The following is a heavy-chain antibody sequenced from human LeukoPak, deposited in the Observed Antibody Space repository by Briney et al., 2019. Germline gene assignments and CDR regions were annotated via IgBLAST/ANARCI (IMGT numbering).Heavy chain of an antibody. Sequence: GGSLRLSCAASGFTFSNYEMNWVRQAPGRGLEWVSYISSSGLTMYYADSVKGRFTISRDNAKNSLYLQMNSLRAEDTAVYYCARRTTGADYWGQGTLVTVSS. D-gene: IGHD4-17*01. CDR3: ARRTTGADY. CDR1: GFTFSNYE. CDR2: ISSSGLTM. V-gene: IGHV3-48*03. J-gene: IGHJ4*02.